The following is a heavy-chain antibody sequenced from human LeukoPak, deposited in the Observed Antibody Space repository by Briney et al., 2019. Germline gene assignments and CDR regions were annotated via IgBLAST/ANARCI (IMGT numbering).Heavy chain of an antibody. D-gene: IGHD2-15*01. CDR1: GFTFSRYE. CDR3: ASLGYCSGGGCYSDNWFDP. Sequence: GGSLRLSCATSGFTFSRYEMNWVRQASGKGPEWVSYISGSGDTIYYADSVKGRFTISRDNAKNSLYLQMNSLRAEDTAVYYCASLGYCSGGGCYSDNWFDPWGQGTLVTVSS. V-gene: IGHV3-48*03. CDR2: ISGSGDTI. J-gene: IGHJ5*02.